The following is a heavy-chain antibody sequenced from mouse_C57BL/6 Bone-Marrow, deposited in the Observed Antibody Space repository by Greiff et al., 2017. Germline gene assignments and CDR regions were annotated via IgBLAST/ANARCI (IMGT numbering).Heavy chain of an antibody. J-gene: IGHJ3*01. V-gene: IGHV1-55*01. CDR1: GYTFTSYW. CDR2: IYPASGST. CDR3: ASSNVDSFAY. Sequence: QVQLQQPGAELVKPGASVKLSCKASGYTFTSYWITWVKQRPIQGLEWIGNIYPASGSTNYNEKFKGKATLTVDTSSSTAYIQLSSLTSEDSGVYYCASSNVDSFAYWGQGTLVTVSA.